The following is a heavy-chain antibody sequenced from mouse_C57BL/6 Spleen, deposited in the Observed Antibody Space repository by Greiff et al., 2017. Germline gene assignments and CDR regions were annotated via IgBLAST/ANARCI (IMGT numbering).Heavy chain of an antibody. CDR2: IWSGGST. V-gene: IGHV2-2*01. D-gene: IGHD2-4*01. CDR1: GFSLTSYG. J-gene: IGHJ3*01. CDR3: ARKGYDYGGFAY. Sequence: VQLQESGPGLVQPSQSLSITCTVSGFSLTSYGVHWVRQSPGKGLEWLGVIWSGGSTDYNAAFISRLSISKDNSKSQVFFKMNSLQADDTAIYYCARKGYDYGGFAYWGQGTLVTVSA.